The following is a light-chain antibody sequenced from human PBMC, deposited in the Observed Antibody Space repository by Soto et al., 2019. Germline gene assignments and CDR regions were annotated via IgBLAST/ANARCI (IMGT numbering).Light chain of an antibody. CDR3: QQSYSTPRT. CDR1: QIISTY. Sequence: DVQMTQSPSSRSACAGEGVAITFRASQIISTYLNWYQQTPGKPPRLLIYAASTLRSGLPSRLSGSGSGTDFTLTISSLQPEDFATYYCQQSYSTPRTFGQGTKVDIK. J-gene: IGKJ1*01. CDR2: AAS. V-gene: IGKV1-39*01.